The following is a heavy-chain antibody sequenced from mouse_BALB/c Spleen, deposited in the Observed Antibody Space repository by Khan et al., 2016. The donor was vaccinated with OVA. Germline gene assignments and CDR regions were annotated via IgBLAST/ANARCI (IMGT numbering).Heavy chain of an antibody. Sequence: VQLQQSGAELARPGASVKMSCKASGYTFTSYTIHWIKERPGQGLEWIGYINPSNGYTNYNQRFKDKATLTTDKSSTTAYLQLSSLTYADSAVYNCVRDGAYHRNDGWFAYWGQGTLVTVSA. CDR3: VRDGAYHRNDGWFAY. J-gene: IGHJ3*01. D-gene: IGHD2-14*01. CDR1: GYTFTSYT. CDR2: INPSNGYT. V-gene: IGHV1-4*01.